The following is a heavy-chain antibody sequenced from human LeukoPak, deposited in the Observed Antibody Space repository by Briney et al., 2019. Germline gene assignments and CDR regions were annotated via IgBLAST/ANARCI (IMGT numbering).Heavy chain of an antibody. CDR2: ISGGGDKA. D-gene: IGHD6-19*01. V-gene: IGHV3-23*01. Sequence: GGSLRLSCAASGFTFTTYSFNWVRQAPGKGLEWVSGISGGGDKAFYAHSVNGRFTISRDNSKNPVSLQMSSLRAEDTALYYCAKDLTLAGTGGGFDVWGEGTRVAVSS. CDR1: GFTFTTYS. CDR3: AKDLTLAGTGGGFDV. J-gene: IGHJ3*01.